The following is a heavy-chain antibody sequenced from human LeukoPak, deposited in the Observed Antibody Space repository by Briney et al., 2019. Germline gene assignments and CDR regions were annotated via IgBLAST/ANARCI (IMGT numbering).Heavy chain of an antibody. V-gene: IGHV3-30*03. J-gene: IGHJ3*02. D-gene: IGHD5-18*01. CDR1: GFTFSNYG. Sequence: GRSLRLSCAGSGFTFSNYGMHWVRQAPGKGPEWVAVISYDGTNKYYADSVKGRFTISRDNSKNTVYLQMNSLRSDDTAVYYCARDADDGYSSLAFDIWGQGTMVTVSS. CDR2: ISYDGTNK. CDR3: ARDADDGYSSLAFDI.